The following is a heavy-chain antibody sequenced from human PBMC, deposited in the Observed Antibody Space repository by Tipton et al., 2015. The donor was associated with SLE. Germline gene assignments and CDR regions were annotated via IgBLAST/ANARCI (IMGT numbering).Heavy chain of an antibody. J-gene: IGHJ6*03. Sequence: TLSLTCTVSGGSISGHYWSWIRQPPGKGLEWIGYIHYTGSTHYNPSLESRVTISVDTSKNQFSLKLSSVTAADTAVYYCARIIRGVYYYYMDVWGKGTTVTVSS. D-gene: IGHD3-10*01. CDR1: GGSISGHY. CDR2: IHYTGST. CDR3: ARIIRGVYYYYMDV. V-gene: IGHV4-59*08.